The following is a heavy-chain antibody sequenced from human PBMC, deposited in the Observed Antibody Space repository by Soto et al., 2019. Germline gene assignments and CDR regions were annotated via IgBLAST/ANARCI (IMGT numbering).Heavy chain of an antibody. CDR1: GYSFTSYW. J-gene: IGHJ6*02. Sequence: GESLKISCKGSGYSFTSYWIGWVRQMPGKGLEWMGIIYPGDSDTRYSPSFQGQVTISADKSISTAYLQWSSLKASDTAMYYCARLIYGSGGPYGMDVWGQGTTVTVSS. V-gene: IGHV5-51*01. D-gene: IGHD3-10*01. CDR3: ARLIYGSGGPYGMDV. CDR2: IYPGDSDT.